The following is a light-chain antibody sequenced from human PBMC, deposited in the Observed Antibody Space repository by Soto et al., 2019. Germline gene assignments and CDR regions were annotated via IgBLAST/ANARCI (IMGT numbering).Light chain of an antibody. CDR3: RSYTSRSTVV. CDR2: EVT. Sequence: QSVLTQPASVSASPGQSITISCTRTSSDVGGYNYVSWYQQHPGKAPKLMIYEVTNRPSGVSDRFSGSKSGNTASLTISGLQAGDEADYYCRSYTSRSTVVFGGGTKLTVL. V-gene: IGLV2-14*01. J-gene: IGLJ2*01. CDR1: SSDVGGYNY.